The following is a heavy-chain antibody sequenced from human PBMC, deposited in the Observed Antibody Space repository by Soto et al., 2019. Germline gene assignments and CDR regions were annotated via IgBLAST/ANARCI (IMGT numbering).Heavy chain of an antibody. V-gene: IGHV1-3*01. Sequence: QVQLVQSGAEVKKPGASVKVSCKASGYTFTSYAMHWVRQAPGQRLEWMGWINAGNGNTKYSQKFQGRVTITRDTSASTATMELSSLRSEDTAVYYCARERRVGVVVVIGGFDPWGQGTLVTVSS. CDR3: ARERRVGVVVVIGGFDP. D-gene: IGHD3-22*01. CDR1: GYTFTSYA. CDR2: INAGNGNT. J-gene: IGHJ5*02.